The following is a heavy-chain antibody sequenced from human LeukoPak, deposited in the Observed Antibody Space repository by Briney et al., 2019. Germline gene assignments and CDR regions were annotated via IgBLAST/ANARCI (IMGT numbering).Heavy chain of an antibody. V-gene: IGHV3-48*01. D-gene: IGHD2-15*01. CDR2: ISSGSSTI. Sequence: GGSLRLSCAASGFTFSSYSMNWVRQAPGKGLEWISYISSGSSTIYYADSVKGRLTISRDNAKNSLYLQMNSLRAEATAVYYCARDYSVDYWGQGTLVTVSS. J-gene: IGHJ4*02. CDR1: GFTFSSYS. CDR3: ARDYSVDY.